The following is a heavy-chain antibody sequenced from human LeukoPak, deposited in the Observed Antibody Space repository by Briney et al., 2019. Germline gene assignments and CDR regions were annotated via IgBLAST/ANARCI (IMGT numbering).Heavy chain of an antibody. V-gene: IGHV4-39*07. CDR1: GASVSGSAYY. CDR3: ARSSGWYGLYYYYYMDV. CDR2: IYYSGST. J-gene: IGHJ6*03. Sequence: PSETLSLTCTVSGASVSGSAYYWGWIRQPPGKGLEWIGNIYYSGSTYYNPSLKSRVTISVDTSKNQFSLKLSSVTAADTAVYYCARSSGWYGLYYYYYMDVWGKGTTVTVSS. D-gene: IGHD6-19*01.